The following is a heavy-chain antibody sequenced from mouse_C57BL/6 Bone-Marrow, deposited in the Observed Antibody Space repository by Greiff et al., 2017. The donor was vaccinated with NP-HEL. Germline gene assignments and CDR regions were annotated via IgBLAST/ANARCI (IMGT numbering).Heavy chain of an antibody. Sequence: VQLQQSGPELVKPGASVKISCKASGYTFTDYYMNWVKQSHGKSLEWIGDINPNNGGTSYNQKFKGKATLTVDKSSSTAYMELRSLTSEDSAVYYCARRAWLLAYWGQGTLVTVSA. CDR1: GYTFTDYY. CDR2: INPNNGGT. CDR3: ARRAWLLAY. J-gene: IGHJ3*01. D-gene: IGHD2-2*01. V-gene: IGHV1-26*01.